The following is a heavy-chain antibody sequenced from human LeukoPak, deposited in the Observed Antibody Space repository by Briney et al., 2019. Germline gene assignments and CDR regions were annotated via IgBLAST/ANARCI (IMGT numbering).Heavy chain of an antibody. D-gene: IGHD1-26*01. V-gene: IGHV3-30*18. Sequence: PGGSLRLSCAASGFTFSSYGMHWVRQAPGKGLEWVAVISYDGSNKYYADSVKGRFTISRDNSKNTLYLQMNSLRAEDTAVYYCAKLVGATEGDFDYWGQGTLVTVSS. CDR1: GFTFSSYG. J-gene: IGHJ4*02. CDR2: ISYDGSNK. CDR3: AKLVGATEGDFDY.